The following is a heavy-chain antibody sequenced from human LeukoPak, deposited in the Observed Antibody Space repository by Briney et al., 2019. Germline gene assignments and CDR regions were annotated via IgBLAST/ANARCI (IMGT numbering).Heavy chain of an antibody. CDR2: IYPGDSHT. CDR3: ARQTRDGSGSRGYSFDF. CDR1: GYIFTSNW. V-gene: IGHV5-51*01. D-gene: IGHD3-10*01. J-gene: IGHJ4*02. Sequence: GESLKISCKGSGYIFTSNWIGWVRQMPGKGLDWMGFIYPGDSHTRYDPSFEGQVTISADKSISTAYLQWSSLKASDTAMYYCARQTRDGSGSRGYSFDFWGQGALVTVSS.